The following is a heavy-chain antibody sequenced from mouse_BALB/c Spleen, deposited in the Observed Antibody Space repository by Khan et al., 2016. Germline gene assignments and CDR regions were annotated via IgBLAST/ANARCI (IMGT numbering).Heavy chain of an antibody. J-gene: IGHJ2*01. V-gene: IGHV4-1*02. Sequence: EVKLPESGGGLVQPGGSLKFSCAASGFDFSRYWMNWVRQAPGKGLEWIGEINPDSSTINYTPSLKDKFIISRDNAKNTLYLQMSKVRSEDTARYYCGRLYYYAFDYWGQGTTLTVSS. CDR1: GFDFSRYW. CDR2: INPDSSTI. D-gene: IGHD1-1*01. CDR3: GRLYYYAFDY.